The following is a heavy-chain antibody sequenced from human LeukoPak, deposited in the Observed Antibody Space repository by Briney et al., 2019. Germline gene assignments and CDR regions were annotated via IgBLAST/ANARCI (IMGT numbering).Heavy chain of an antibody. D-gene: IGHD4-17*01. CDR2: IYSGGST. Sequence: GGSLRLSCTVSGFTVSSNYMSWVRQAPGKGLEWVSVIYSGGSTYYADSVKGRFTISRDNSKNTLYLQMNSLRAEDTAVYYCARDRNYGDYYMDVWGKGTTVTISS. CDR3: ARDRNYGDYYMDV. J-gene: IGHJ6*03. CDR1: GFTVSSNY. V-gene: IGHV3-53*01.